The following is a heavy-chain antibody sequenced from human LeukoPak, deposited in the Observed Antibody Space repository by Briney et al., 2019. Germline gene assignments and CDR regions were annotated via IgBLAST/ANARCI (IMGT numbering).Heavy chain of an antibody. CDR1: GFTFSSYA. CDR2: ISGSGGST. CDR3: ANTQGRAYYDSSGS. V-gene: IGHV3-23*01. D-gene: IGHD3-22*01. J-gene: IGHJ5*02. Sequence: GGSLRLSCAASGFTFSSYAMSWVRQAPGKGLGWVSAISGSGGSTYYADSVKGRFTISRDNSKNTLYLQMNSLRAEDTAVYYCANTQGRAYYDSSGSWGQGTLVTVSS.